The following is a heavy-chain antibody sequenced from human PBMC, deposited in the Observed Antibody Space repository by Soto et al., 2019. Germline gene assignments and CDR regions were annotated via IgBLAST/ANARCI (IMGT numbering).Heavy chain of an antibody. CDR1: GYSFTSHY. J-gene: IGHJ4*02. Sequence: ASVKVSCKAIGYSFTSHYMHWVRQAPGQGLEWMGTIYPGGVNIGYAQKFKGRVTMTTDTSTSTAYMELRSLRSDDTAVYYCARDPPPPDYWGQGTLVTVS. V-gene: IGHV1-46*01. CDR2: IYPGGVNI. CDR3: ARDPPPPDY.